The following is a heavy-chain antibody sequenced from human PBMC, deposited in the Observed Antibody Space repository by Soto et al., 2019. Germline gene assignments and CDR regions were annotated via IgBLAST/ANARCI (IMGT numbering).Heavy chain of an antibody. CDR2: ISGSGGST. Sequence: GGSLRLSCAASGLTFSSYAMSWVRQAPGKGLEWVSAISGSGGSTYYADSVKGRFTISRDNSKNTLYLQMNSLRAEDTAVYYCAKDRAYYYDSSGYWTTDLGFDYWGQGNLVTVSS. CDR1: GLTFSSYA. V-gene: IGHV3-23*01. CDR3: AKDRAYYYDSSGYWTTDLGFDY. D-gene: IGHD3-22*01. J-gene: IGHJ4*02.